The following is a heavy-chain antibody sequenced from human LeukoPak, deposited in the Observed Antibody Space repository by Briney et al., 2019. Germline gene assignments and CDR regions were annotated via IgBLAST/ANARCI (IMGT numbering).Heavy chain of an antibody. Sequence: SETLSLTCAVYGESFNGFRWTWIRQPPGKGLEWIGYIYHSGSTYYTPSLKSRVTISVDRSKNQFSLKLSSVTAADTAVYYCARGDSSSWYNYYYYGMDVWGQGTTVTVSS. J-gene: IGHJ6*02. D-gene: IGHD6-13*01. CDR3: ARGDSSSWYNYYYYGMDV. CDR2: IYHSGST. V-gene: IGHV4-30-2*01. CDR1: GESFNGFR.